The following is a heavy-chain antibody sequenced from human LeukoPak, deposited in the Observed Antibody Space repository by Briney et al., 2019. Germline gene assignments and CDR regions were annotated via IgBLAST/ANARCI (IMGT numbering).Heavy chain of an antibody. CDR1: GGSISSGDYY. CDR3: ASQGSGGSYSQIDY. J-gene: IGHJ4*02. CDR2: IYYSGST. D-gene: IGHD2-15*01. V-gene: IGHV4-61*08. Sequence: SETLSLTCTVSGGSISSGDYYWSWIRQPPGKGLEWIGYIYYSGSTIYNPSLKSRVTISVDTSKNQFSLKLSSVTAADTAVYYCASQGSGGSYSQIDYWGQGTLVTVSS.